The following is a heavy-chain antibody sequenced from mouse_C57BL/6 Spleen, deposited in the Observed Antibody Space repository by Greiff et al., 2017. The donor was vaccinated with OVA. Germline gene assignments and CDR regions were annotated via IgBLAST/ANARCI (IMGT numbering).Heavy chain of an antibody. Sequence: QVQLQQSGPELVKPGASVKISCKASGYSFTSYYIHWVKQRPGQGLAWIGWIYPGSGNTKYNEKFKGKATLTADTSSSTAYMQLSSLTSEDSAVYYCARANWECYAMDYWGQGTSVTVSS. V-gene: IGHV1-66*01. CDR3: ARANWECYAMDY. CDR2: IYPGSGNT. D-gene: IGHD4-1*01. J-gene: IGHJ4*01. CDR1: GYSFTSYY.